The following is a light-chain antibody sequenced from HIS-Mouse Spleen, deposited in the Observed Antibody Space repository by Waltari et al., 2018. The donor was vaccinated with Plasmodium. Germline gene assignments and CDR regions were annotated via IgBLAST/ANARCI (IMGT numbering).Light chain of an antibody. CDR2: GAS. CDR3: QQYGSSPYT. Sequence: DIVLTQSPGTLSLSPGERATLSCRASQRVRSSYLAWYQQKPGQAPRLLIYGASSRATGIPDRFSGSGSGTDFTLTISRLEPEDFAVYYCQQYGSSPYTFGQGTKLEIK. V-gene: IGKV3-20*01. J-gene: IGKJ2*01. CDR1: QRVRSSY.